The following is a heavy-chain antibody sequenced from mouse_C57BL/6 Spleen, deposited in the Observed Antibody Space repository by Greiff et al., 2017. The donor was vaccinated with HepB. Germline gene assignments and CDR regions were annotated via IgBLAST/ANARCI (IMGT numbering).Heavy chain of an antibody. CDR1: GYTFTSYW. V-gene: IGHV1-69*01. CDR2: IDPSASYT. D-gene: IGHD2-4*01. CDR3: ARQGLPSVYYVDD. J-gene: IGHJ2*01. Sequence: QVQLQQPGAELVMPGASVKLSCKASGYTFTSYWMHWVKQRPGQGLEWIGEIDPSASYTNYNQKFKGKSTLTVDKSSSTAYMQLSSLTSEDSAVYDCARQGLPSVYYVDDWGEGTTLTVSS.